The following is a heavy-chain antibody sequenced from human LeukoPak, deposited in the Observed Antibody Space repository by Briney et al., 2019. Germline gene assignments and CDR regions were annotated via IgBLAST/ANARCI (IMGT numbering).Heavy chain of an antibody. V-gene: IGHV4-30-4*08. Sequence: SETLSLTCTVSGGSISSNSFYWGWIRQPPGKGLEWIGYMYYSGSTYYNPSLNSRVTISRDTSKNQFSLKLSSVTAADTAVFYCARRKGCSGGNCYGFAIWGQGTMVTVSS. CDR3: ARRKGCSGGNCYGFAI. CDR1: GGSISSNSFY. CDR2: MYYSGST. J-gene: IGHJ3*02. D-gene: IGHD2-15*01.